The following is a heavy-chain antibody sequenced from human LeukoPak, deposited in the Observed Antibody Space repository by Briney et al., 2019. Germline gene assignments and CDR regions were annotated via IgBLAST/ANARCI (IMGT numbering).Heavy chain of an antibody. J-gene: IGHJ4*02. D-gene: IGHD6-19*01. V-gene: IGHV4-38-2*01. Sequence: SETLSLTCAVSGYSISSGYYWGGIRQPPGQGLEWIRSIYHSGSTYYNPSLKSRVTISVDTSKNQFSLKLSSVTAADTAVYYCAHGGYSSGWYGELIDYWGQGTLVTVSS. CDR3: AHGGYSSGWYGELIDY. CDR1: GYSISSGYY. CDR2: IYHSGST.